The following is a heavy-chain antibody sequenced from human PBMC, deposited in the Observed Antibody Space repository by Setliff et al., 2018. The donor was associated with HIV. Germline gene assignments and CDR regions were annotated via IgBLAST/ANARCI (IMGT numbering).Heavy chain of an antibody. V-gene: IGHV1-2*02. CDR1: GYTFTDYY. D-gene: IGHD3-22*01. J-gene: IGHJ4*02. Sequence: ASVKVSCKASGYTFTDYYIHWVRQAPGQALEWMGWINPRSGVTNYVEKFQGRVTMTRGTSITTAYMELHRLRSDDSAVYFCARDVLARTMTVVLFASYFDYWGQGALVTVSS. CDR2: INPRSGVT. CDR3: ARDVLARTMTVVLFASYFDY.